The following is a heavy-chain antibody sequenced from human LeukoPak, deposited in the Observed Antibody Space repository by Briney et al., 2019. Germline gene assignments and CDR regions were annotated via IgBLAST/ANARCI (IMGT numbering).Heavy chain of an antibody. CDR2: IWYDGSNK. D-gene: IGHD1-26*01. V-gene: IGHV3-33*01. Sequence: GTSLRLSCAASGFTFRSHGMHWVRQAPGKGLEWVAFIWYDGSNKYYTDSVKGRFTISRDNSKNTLYLQMNSLRAEDTAVYYCAGDRATSYFDYWGQGALITISS. CDR1: GFTFRSHG. CDR3: AGDRATSYFDY. J-gene: IGHJ4*02.